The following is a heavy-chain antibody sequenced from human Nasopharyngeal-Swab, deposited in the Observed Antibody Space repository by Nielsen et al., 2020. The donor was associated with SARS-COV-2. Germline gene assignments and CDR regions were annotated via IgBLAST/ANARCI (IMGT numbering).Heavy chain of an antibody. CDR2: INTNTGNP. J-gene: IGHJ6*02. Sequence: ASVKVSCKASGYTFTSYAMNWVRQAPGQGLEWMGWINTNTGNPTYAQGFTGRFVFSLDTSVSTAYLQISSLKAEDTAVYYCARGGYDYVWGNPYYYYGMDVWGQGTTVTVSS. CDR1: GYTFTSYA. D-gene: IGHD3-16*01. V-gene: IGHV7-4-1*02. CDR3: ARGGYDYVWGNPYYYYGMDV.